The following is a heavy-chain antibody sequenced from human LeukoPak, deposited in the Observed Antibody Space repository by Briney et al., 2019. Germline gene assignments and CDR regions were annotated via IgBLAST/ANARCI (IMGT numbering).Heavy chain of an antibody. CDR1: GGSFSGYY. V-gene: IGHV4-34*01. CDR3: AREQSSSTSRCLDY. CDR2: INHSGST. D-gene: IGHD6-6*01. J-gene: IGHJ4*02. Sequence: SSETLSLTCAVYGGSFSGYYWSWIRQPPGKGLEWIGEINHSGSTNYNPSLKSRVTISVDTSKNQFSLKLSSVTAADTAVYYCAREQSSSTSRCLDYWGQGTLVTVSS.